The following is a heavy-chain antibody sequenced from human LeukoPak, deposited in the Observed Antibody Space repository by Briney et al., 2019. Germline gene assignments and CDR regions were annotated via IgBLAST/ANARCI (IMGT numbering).Heavy chain of an antibody. CDR2: IKQDGSEK. V-gene: IGHV3-7*01. Sequence: GGSLRLSCAASGFTFSSCWMSWVRQAPGKGLEWVANIKQDGSEKYYVDSVKGRFTISRDNAKNSLYLQMNSLRAEDTAVYYCARGFTEFGYWGQGTLVTVSS. J-gene: IGHJ4*02. D-gene: IGHD1-14*01. CDR3: ARGFTEFGY. CDR1: GFTFSSCW.